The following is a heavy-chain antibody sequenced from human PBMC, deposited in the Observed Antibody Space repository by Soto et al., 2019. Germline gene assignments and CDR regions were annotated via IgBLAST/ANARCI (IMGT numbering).Heavy chain of an antibody. CDR3: DRDQSYNWNDEGWFDP. Sequence: QVQLVQSGAEVKKPGASVKVSCKASGYMFSTYDINWVRQAPGQGLEWMGWLNPNSGNTGYAQKFQGRVTMTRNTYINTAYMELSSLGSDYTAVYYCDRDQSYNWNDEGWFDPWGQGTLVTVSS. V-gene: IGHV1-8*01. CDR1: GYMFSTYD. D-gene: IGHD1-20*01. J-gene: IGHJ5*02. CDR2: LNPNSGNT.